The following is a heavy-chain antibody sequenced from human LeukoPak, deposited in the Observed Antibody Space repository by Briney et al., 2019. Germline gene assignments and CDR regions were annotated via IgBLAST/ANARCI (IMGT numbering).Heavy chain of an antibody. D-gene: IGHD5-24*01. Sequence: SETLSLTCTVSGGSISSYYWSWIRQLPGKGLEWIGYIYYSGSTNYNPSLKSRVTISVDTSKNQFSLKLSSVTAADTAVYYCARDRRDGYNYSFDYWGQGTLVTVSS. J-gene: IGHJ4*02. V-gene: IGHV4-59*01. CDR1: GGSISSYY. CDR2: IYYSGST. CDR3: ARDRRDGYNYSFDY.